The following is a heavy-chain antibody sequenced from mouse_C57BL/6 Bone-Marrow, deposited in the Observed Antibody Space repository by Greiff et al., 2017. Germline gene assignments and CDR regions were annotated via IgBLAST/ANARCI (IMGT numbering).Heavy chain of an antibody. Sequence: QVQLQQSGAELARPGASVKLSCKASGYTFTSSGISWVKQRTGQGLEWIGEIYPRSGNTYYNEKFKGKATLTADKSSSTAYMALRSLTSEDSAVYFCARSRNWAWFAYWGQGTLVTVSA. J-gene: IGHJ3*01. CDR1: GYTFTSSG. CDR3: ARSRNWAWFAY. CDR2: IYPRSGNT. D-gene: IGHD4-1*01. V-gene: IGHV1-81*01.